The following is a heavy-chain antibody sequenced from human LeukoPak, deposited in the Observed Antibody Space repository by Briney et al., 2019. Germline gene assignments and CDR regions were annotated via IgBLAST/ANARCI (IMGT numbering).Heavy chain of an antibody. CDR1: GGSISSSSYY. CDR2: IYYSGST. CDR3: ARRAARSPTYRTTVAGRRPLDY. V-gene: IGHV4-39*07. Sequence: MSSETLSLTCTVPGGSISSSSYYWGWIRQPPGKGLEWIGSIYYSGSTYYNPSLKSRVTISVDTSKNQFSLKLSSVTAADTAVYYCARRAARSPTYRTTVAGRRPLDYWSQGTLVTVSS. J-gene: IGHJ4*02. D-gene: IGHD6-19*01.